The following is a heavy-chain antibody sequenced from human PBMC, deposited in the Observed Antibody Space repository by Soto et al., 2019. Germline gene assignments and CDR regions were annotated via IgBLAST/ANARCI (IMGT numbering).Heavy chain of an antibody. CDR1: GGSVSSGSYY. J-gene: IGHJ4*02. V-gene: IGHV4-61*01. CDR2: IYYSGST. D-gene: IGHD2-15*01. Sequence: SETLSLTCTVSGGSVSSGSYYWSWIRQPPGKGLEWIGYIYYSGSTNYNPSLKSRVTISVDTSKNQFSLKLSSVTAADTAVYYCARARVVVAATTDFDYWGQGTLVTSPQ. CDR3: ARARVVVAATTDFDY.